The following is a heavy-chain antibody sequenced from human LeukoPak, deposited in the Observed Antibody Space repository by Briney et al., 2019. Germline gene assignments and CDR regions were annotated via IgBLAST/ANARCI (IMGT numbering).Heavy chain of an antibody. J-gene: IGHJ4*02. V-gene: IGHV3-23*01. Sequence: AGGSLRLSCAASGFTFSSYAMSWVRQAPGKGLVWVSAISGSGGSTYYADSVKGRFTISRDNSKNTLYLQMNSLRAEDTAVYYCAKATDYGGLFDYWGQGTLVTVSS. D-gene: IGHD4-23*01. CDR2: ISGSGGST. CDR3: AKATDYGGLFDY. CDR1: GFTFSSYA.